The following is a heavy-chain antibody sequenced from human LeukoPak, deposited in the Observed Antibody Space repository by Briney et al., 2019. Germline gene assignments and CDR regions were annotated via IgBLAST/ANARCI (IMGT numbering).Heavy chain of an antibody. CDR1: GGSISNYY. V-gene: IGHV4-59*01. Sequence: SETLSLTCTVSGGSISNYYWSWIRQPPGKGLEWIGYIYYSGSTNYNPSLKSRVTISVGTSKNQFSLKLSSVTAADTAVYYCARGGWNKFDYWGQGTLVTVSS. CDR3: ARGGWNKFDY. D-gene: IGHD3-22*01. J-gene: IGHJ4*02. CDR2: IYYSGST.